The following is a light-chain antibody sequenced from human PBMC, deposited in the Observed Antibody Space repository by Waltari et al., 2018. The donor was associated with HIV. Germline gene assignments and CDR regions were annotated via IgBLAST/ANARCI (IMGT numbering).Light chain of an antibody. Sequence: EIVLTQSTGTLSLSPGEGATLSCRASQTVTSSHLAWYQQRPGQAPRLLIYDASNRPTGIPGRFSGSGSVTDFTLTISRLEPEDFAVYYCHQYAASPRTFGQGTKVEIK. CDR3: HQYAASPRT. CDR1: QTVTSSH. CDR2: DAS. V-gene: IGKV3-20*01. J-gene: IGKJ2*01.